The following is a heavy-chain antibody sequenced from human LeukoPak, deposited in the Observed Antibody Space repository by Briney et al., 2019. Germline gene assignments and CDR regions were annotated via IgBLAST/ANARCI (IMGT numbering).Heavy chain of an antibody. CDR1: GYTFTGYY. Sequence: GASVKVSCKASGYTFTGYYMHWVRQAPGQGLEWMGWINPNSGGTNYAQKFQGWVTMTRDTSISTAYMELSRLRSDDTAVYYCARVGLAAAGTPWSHELDVWGRGTTVTVSS. J-gene: IGHJ6*02. CDR2: INPNSGGT. CDR3: ARVGLAAAGTPWSHELDV. V-gene: IGHV1-2*04. D-gene: IGHD6-13*01.